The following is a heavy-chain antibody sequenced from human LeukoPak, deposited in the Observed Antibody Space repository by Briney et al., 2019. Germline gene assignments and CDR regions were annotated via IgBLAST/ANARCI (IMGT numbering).Heavy chain of an antibody. Sequence: PSQTLSLTCTVSGGSIGSGGYYWSWIRQHPGKGLEWIGYIYYSGSTYYNPSLKSRVTISVDTSKNQFSLKLSSVTAADTAVYYCAREGGIWFGELLWGQGTLVTVSS. CDR2: IYYSGST. J-gene: IGHJ4*02. D-gene: IGHD3-10*01. CDR1: GGSIGSGGYY. V-gene: IGHV4-31*03. CDR3: AREGGIWFGELL.